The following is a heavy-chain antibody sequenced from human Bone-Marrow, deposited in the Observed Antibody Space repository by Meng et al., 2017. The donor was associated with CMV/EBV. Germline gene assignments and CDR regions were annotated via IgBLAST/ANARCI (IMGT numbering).Heavy chain of an antibody. CDR3: ARLARRGNRFLEWSGCRPMDV. D-gene: IGHD3-3*01. J-gene: IGHJ6*02. Sequence: GESLKISCAASRFTFSSYSMNWVRQAPGKGLEWVSYISSSSSTIYYADSVKGRFTISRDNAKNSLYLQMNSLRAEDTAVYYCARLARRGNRFLEWSGCRPMDVWGQGTTVTVSS. CDR2: ISSSSSTI. V-gene: IGHV3-48*04. CDR1: RFTFSSYS.